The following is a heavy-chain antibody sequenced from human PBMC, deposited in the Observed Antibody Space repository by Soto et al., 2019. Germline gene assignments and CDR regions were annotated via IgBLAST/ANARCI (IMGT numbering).Heavy chain of an antibody. Sequence: LRLSCAASGFTFSSYAMSWVRQAPGKGLEWVSAISGSGGSTYYADSVKGRFTISRDNSKNTLYLQMNSLRAEDTAVYYCAKDPYCSSTSCYQTRNWFDPWGQGTLVTVSS. D-gene: IGHD2-2*01. CDR3: AKDPYCSSTSCYQTRNWFDP. J-gene: IGHJ5*02. CDR2: ISGSGGST. CDR1: GFTFSSYA. V-gene: IGHV3-23*01.